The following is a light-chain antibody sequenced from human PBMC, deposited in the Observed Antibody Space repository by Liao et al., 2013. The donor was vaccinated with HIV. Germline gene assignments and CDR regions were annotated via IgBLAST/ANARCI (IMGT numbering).Light chain of an antibody. J-gene: IGLJ1*01. CDR2: YDS. V-gene: IGLV3-21*01. CDR3: QVWDSTSDHPFYV. Sequence: SYVLTQPPSVSVAPGKTARITCGGNIGSQSVHWYQQKPGQAPVLVIYYDSARPSGIPERFSGSNSGNTATLTISRVEAGDEADYYCQVWDSTSDHPFYVFGTGTKVTVL. CDR1: IGSQS.